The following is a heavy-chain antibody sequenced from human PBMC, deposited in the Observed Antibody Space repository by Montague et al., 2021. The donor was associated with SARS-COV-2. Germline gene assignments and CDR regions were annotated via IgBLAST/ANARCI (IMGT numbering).Heavy chain of an antibody. D-gene: IGHD3-10*01. CDR1: GGSISNSDYY. Sequence: SETLSLTCTVSGGSISNSDYYWVWIRQPPGKGLEWIGSIYYTGSTFWSLYYSGTTYYSPYLQSRVAISVDTPKNQFSLTLNSVTASDTAVYYCARHPRNEEWRFETRYFYYYLDVWGKGTTITVSS. V-gene: IGHV4-39*01. J-gene: IGHJ6*03. CDR3: ARHPRNEEWRFETRYFYYYLDV. CDR2: IYYTGSTFWSLYYSGTT.